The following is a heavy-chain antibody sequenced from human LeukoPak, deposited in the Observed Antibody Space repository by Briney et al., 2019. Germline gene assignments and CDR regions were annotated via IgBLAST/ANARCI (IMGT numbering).Heavy chain of an antibody. J-gene: IGHJ3*02. Sequence: ASVKVSCKVSGYTLTELSMHWVRQAPGKGLEWMGGFDPEDGETIYAQKFQGRVTVTEDTSTDTAYMELSSLRSEDTAVYYCAICLKVGARIDAFDIWGQGTMVTVSS. CDR1: GYTLTELS. CDR3: AICLKVGARIDAFDI. V-gene: IGHV1-24*01. CDR2: FDPEDGET. D-gene: IGHD1-26*01.